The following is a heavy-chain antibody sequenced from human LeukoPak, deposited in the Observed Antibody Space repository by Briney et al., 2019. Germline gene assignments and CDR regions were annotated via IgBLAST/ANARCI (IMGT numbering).Heavy chain of an antibody. CDR3: TPTVDYDILTGYLG. V-gene: IGHV3-23*01. CDR1: GFTFSNYA. D-gene: IGHD3-9*01. Sequence: GGSLRLSCLASGFTFSNYAMSWVRQAPGKGLEWVSGITISGRTAYYADSVKGRFTISRDNFKNTLYLQMNSLKTEDTAVYYCTPTVDYDILTGYLGWGQGTLVTVSS. J-gene: IGHJ4*02. CDR2: ITISGRTA.